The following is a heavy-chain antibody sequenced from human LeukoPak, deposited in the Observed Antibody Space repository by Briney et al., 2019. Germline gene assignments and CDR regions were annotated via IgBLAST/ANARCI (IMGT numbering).Heavy chain of an antibody. V-gene: IGHV1-69*13. Sequence: ASVKVSCKASGGTFSSYAISWVRQAPGQGLEWMGGIIPIFGTANYAQKFQGRVTITADESTSTAYMELSSLRSEDTAVYYCARGGYCGGDCYSSPFDYWSQGTLVTVSS. D-gene: IGHD2-21*02. CDR2: IIPIFGTA. J-gene: IGHJ4*02. CDR1: GGTFSSYA. CDR3: ARGGYCGGDCYSSPFDY.